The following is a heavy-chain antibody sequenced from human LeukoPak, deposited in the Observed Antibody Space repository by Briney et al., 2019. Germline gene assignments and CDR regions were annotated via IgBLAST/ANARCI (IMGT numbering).Heavy chain of an antibody. D-gene: IGHD6-13*01. CDR1: GFTFHFYG. J-gene: IGHJ5*02. CDR3: ARDSVMYSSSWYELDL. CDR2: IWYDGSYT. Sequence: GGSLRLSCAASGFTFHFYGIHWVRQAPGKGLEWVGVIWYDGSYTYYVESVKGRFTISRDNSKNVLYLQMNTLRAEDTAIYYCARDSVMYSSSWYELDLWGQGILVTVSP. V-gene: IGHV3-33*01.